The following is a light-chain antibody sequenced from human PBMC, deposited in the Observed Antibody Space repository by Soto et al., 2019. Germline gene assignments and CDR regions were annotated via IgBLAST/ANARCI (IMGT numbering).Light chain of an antibody. CDR1: QSVGST. J-gene: IGKJ1*01. CDR3: QQYNTWPRT. Sequence: EKVMTQSPATLSVSPGERATLSCRASQSVGSTLAWYQQKPGQPPRRLIFDASSRATGIPARCSGSGSCTEFTLTISSLQSEDVAVYYCQQYNTWPRTFGQGTKVDIK. V-gene: IGKV3-15*01. CDR2: DAS.